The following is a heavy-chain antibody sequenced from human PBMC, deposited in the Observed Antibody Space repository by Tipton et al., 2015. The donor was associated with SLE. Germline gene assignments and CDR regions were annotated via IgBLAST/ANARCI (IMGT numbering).Heavy chain of an antibody. CDR1: GGSISSDTYY. J-gene: IGHJ4*02. CDR3: ARDRHDISGYYYVFDY. D-gene: IGHD3-22*01. CDR2: IYASGNT. V-gene: IGHV4-61*02. Sequence: TLSLTCTVSGGSISSDTYYWNWIRQPAGKGPEWIGRIYASGNTNYNPSLRSRVTISVDTSKNQFSLKLSSVTAADTAVYYCARDRHDISGYYYVFDYWGQGTLVTVSS.